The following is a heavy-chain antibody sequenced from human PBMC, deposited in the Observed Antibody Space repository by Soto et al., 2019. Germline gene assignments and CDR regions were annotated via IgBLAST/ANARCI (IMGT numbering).Heavy chain of an antibody. CDR1: GYTFSTHG. CDR2: INAGSGNT. D-gene: IGHD3-3*01. CDR3: ARDGVLTIFGVPIKY. Sequence: ASVKVSCKASGYTFSTHGMHWVRQAPGQGLEWMGWINAGSGNTRYSQKFQGRLTITRDTTASTAHMELSSLRSADTAVYYCARDGVLTIFGVPIKYWGQGTQVTVSS. J-gene: IGHJ4*02. V-gene: IGHV1-3*01.